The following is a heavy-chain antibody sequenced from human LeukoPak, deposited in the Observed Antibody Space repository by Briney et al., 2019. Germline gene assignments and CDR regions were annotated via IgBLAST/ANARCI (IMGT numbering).Heavy chain of an antibody. CDR2: ISAYNGNT. Sequence: PGASVKVSCKASGYTFTSYGISWVRQAPGQGLEWMGWISAYNGNTNYAQKLQGRVTMTTDTSTSTAYMELRSLRSDDTAVYYCARDLDAGYSSSSFVVDWFDPWGQGTLVTVSS. CDR3: ARDLDAGYSSSSFVVDWFDP. D-gene: IGHD6-6*01. CDR1: GYTFTSYG. V-gene: IGHV1-18*01. J-gene: IGHJ5*02.